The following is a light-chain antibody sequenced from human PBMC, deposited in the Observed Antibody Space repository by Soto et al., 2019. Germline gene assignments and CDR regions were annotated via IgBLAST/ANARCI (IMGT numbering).Light chain of an antibody. J-gene: IGLJ3*02. V-gene: IGLV2-14*01. CDR3: STYTNSIAV. CDR2: EVS. CDR1: SSDIGTYNY. Sequence: QSALTQPASVSGSPGQSITISCTGTSSDIGTYNYVSWYQQHPGKAPKLMIYEVSNRPSGVSNRFSGSKSGKTASLTISGLQAEDEAHYYCSTYTNSIAVFGGGTQLTVL.